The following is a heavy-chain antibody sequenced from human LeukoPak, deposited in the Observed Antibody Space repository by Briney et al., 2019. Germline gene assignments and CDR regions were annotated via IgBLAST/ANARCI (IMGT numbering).Heavy chain of an antibody. CDR3: ARDYPTWTPYYFDY. CDR2: ISSSSSYT. D-gene: IGHD3/OR15-3a*01. Sequence: GGSLRLSCAASGFTFSDYYMSWIRQAPGKGQEWVSYISSSSSYTNYADSVKGRFTISGDNAKNSLYLQMNSLRAEDTAVYYCARDYPTWTPYYFDYWGQGTLVTVSS. CDR1: GFTFSDYY. J-gene: IGHJ4*02. V-gene: IGHV3-11*06.